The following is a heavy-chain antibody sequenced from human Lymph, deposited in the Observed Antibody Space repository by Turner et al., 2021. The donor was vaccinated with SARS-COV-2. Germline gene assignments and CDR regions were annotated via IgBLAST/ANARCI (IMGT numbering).Heavy chain of an antibody. CDR3: ARDVGAALDY. CDR2: ISYDGSNK. CDR1: GFTFSSYA. V-gene: IGHV3-30-3*01. D-gene: IGHD6-25*01. J-gene: IGHJ4*02. Sequence: QVQLVESGGGVVQPGRSLALPCAASGFTFSSYAMHWVRQAPGKGLEWVALISYDGSNKYYADSVKGRFTISRDNSKNTLYLQMNSLRAEDTAVYYCARDVGAALDYWGQGTLVTVSS.